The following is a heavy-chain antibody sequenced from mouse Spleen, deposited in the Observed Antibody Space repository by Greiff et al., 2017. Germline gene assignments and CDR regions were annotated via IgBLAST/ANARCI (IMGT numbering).Heavy chain of an antibody. Sequence: EVQLVESGGGLVKPGGSLKLSCAASGFTFSSYAMSWVRQTPEKRLEWVATISSGGSYTYYPDSVKGRFTISRDNAKNTLYLQMSSLRSEDTAMYYCARHRGDFDYWGQGTTLTVSS. J-gene: IGHJ2*01. CDR1: GFTFSSYA. CDR2: ISSGGSYT. V-gene: IGHV5-9-3*01. CDR3: ARHRGDFDY. D-gene: IGHD3-1*01.